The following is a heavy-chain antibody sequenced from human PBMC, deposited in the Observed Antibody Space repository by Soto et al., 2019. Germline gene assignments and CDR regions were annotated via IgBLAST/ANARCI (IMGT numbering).Heavy chain of an antibody. CDR3: AKVMVRGVSGYYYGMDV. V-gene: IGHV3-23*01. D-gene: IGHD3-10*01. Sequence: GGSLRLSCAASGFTFSSYAMSWVRQAPGKGLEWVSAISGSGGSTYYADSVKGRFTISRDNSKNTLYLQMNSLRAEDTAVYYCAKVMVRGVSGYYYGMDVWGQGTTVTVSS. J-gene: IGHJ6*02. CDR2: ISGSGGST. CDR1: GFTFSSYA.